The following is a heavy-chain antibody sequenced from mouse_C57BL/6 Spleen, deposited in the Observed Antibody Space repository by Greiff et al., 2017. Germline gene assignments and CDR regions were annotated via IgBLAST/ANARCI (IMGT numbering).Heavy chain of an antibody. CDR2: IHPNSGST. V-gene: IGHV1-64*01. CDR1: GYTFTSYW. Sequence: QVQLQQPGAELVKPGASVKLSCKASGYTFTSYWMHWVKQRPGQGLEWIGMIHPNSGSTNYNEKFKSKATLTVDKSSSTAYMQLSSLTSEDSAVXYCARGRSDIYAMDYWGQGTSVTVSS. J-gene: IGHJ4*01. CDR3: ARGRSDIYAMDY.